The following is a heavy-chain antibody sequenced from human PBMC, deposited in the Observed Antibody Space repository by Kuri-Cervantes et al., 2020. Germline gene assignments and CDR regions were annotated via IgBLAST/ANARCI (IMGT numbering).Heavy chain of an antibody. CDR2: ISYDGSNK. Sequence: LSLTCAASGFTFSSYAMHWVRQAPGEGLEWVAVISYDGSNKYYADSVKGRFTISRDNSKNTLYLQMNSLRAEDTAVYYCARDSMPYYYYDSSGYDYWGQGTLVTVSS. CDR1: GFTFSSYA. V-gene: IGHV3-30-3*01. J-gene: IGHJ4*02. CDR3: ARDSMPYYYYDSSGYDY. D-gene: IGHD3-22*01.